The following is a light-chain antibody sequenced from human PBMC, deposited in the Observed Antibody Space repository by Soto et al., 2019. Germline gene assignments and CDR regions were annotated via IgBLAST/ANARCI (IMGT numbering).Light chain of an antibody. V-gene: IGKV3-11*01. CDR1: QSVSSY. CDR3: QQRRRWPVT. Sequence: EIVLTQSPATLSLSPGERATLSCRASQSVSSYLAWYQQKPGQAPRLLIYDASNRATGLPARFSGSGSGTDFTLTISRLEPGEFAVYYCQQRRRWPVTFGQGTKVEIK. J-gene: IGKJ1*01. CDR2: DAS.